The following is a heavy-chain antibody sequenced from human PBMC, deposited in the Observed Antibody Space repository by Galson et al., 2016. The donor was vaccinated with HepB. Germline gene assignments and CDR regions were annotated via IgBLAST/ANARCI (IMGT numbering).Heavy chain of an antibody. CDR1: GFSFSSYW. V-gene: IGHV3-7*02. Sequence: SLRLSCAASGFSFSSYWMGWVRQAPGQGLEWVANIKQDGSEKFYVDSVKGRFTISRDNAKNSLYLQMNSLRAEDTAVYYCARGDIVGAIFDYWGQGTLVTVSS. CDR2: IKQDGSEK. D-gene: IGHD1-26*01. CDR3: ARGDIVGAIFDY. J-gene: IGHJ4*02.